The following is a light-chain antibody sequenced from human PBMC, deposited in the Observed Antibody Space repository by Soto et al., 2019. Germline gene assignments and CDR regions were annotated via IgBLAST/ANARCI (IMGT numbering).Light chain of an antibody. CDR2: AAS. CDR3: QQSYSAPT. V-gene: IGKV1-39*01. CDR1: QPININ. Sequence: DLQMTQSPSSLSASVGDRVTITCRTSQPININLNWYQHKPGKAPKLLIYAASSLQSGVPSRFSGSGSGADFTLTISSLQPEDFATYYCQQSYSAPTFGGGTKVEIK. J-gene: IGKJ4*01.